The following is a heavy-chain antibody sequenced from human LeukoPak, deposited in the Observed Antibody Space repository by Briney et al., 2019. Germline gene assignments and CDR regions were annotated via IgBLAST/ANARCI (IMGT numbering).Heavy chain of an antibody. D-gene: IGHD2-15*01. Sequence: PGGSLTLSCTASHFSTYSMHWVRQAPGKGLEWVAIISNDGSHTSYADSVEGRFTISRDNSNNTLYLHMVSLRVEDTAVYFCARAEYCRGGYCILIESWGQGTLVTVSS. CDR2: ISNDGSHT. CDR1: HFSTYS. J-gene: IGHJ4*02. V-gene: IGHV3-30-3*01. CDR3: ARAEYCRGGYCILIES.